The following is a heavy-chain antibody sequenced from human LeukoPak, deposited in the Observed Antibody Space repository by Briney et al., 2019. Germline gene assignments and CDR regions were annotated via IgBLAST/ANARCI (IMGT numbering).Heavy chain of an antibody. D-gene: IGHD3-22*01. CDR3: ARQPMHYDSSGYYFFDY. V-gene: IGHV5-51*01. Sequence: GESLKISCKGSGYSFTSYWIGWLRQMPGKGLEWMGIIYPGDSDTRYSPSFQGQVTISADKSISTAYLQWSSLKASDTAMYYCARQPMHYDSSGYYFFDYWGQRTLVTLSS. J-gene: IGHJ4*02. CDR1: GYSFTSYW. CDR2: IYPGDSDT.